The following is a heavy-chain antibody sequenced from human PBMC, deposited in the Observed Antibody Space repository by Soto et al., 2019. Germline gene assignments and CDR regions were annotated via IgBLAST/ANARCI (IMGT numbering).Heavy chain of an antibody. V-gene: IGHV3-9*01. Sequence: EVQLVESGGGLVQPGGSLRLSCTASGFIFDDYTMHWVRQAPGKGLEWVSHINWGSRNVGYADSVKGRFSISRDNAKSSLYLQMNSLTPEDTAIYYCTKNMANFAYSVSRPYEHWGRGTLVAVSS. CDR1: GFIFDDYT. CDR3: TKNMANFAYSVSRPYEH. J-gene: IGHJ4*02. CDR2: INWGSRNV. D-gene: IGHD4-4*01.